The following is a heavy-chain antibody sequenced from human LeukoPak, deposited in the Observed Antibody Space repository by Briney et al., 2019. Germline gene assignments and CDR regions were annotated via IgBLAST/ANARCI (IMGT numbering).Heavy chain of an antibody. V-gene: IGHV1-2*02. Sequence: GASVKVSCKASGYTFTGYYMHWVRQAPGQGLEWMGWINPNTGSTNYAQNFQGRVTMTRDTSISTVYMELSRLRSDDRAVYYCAREGPTAIKYYFDYWGQGTLVTVSS. CDR2: INPNTGST. J-gene: IGHJ4*02. D-gene: IGHD2-2*01. CDR3: AREGPTAIKYYFDY. CDR1: GYTFTGYY.